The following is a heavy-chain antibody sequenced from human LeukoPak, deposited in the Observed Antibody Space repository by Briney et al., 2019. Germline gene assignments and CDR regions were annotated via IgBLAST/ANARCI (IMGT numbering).Heavy chain of an antibody. V-gene: IGHV4-61*01. CDR2: IYYSGST. J-gene: IGHJ4*02. CDR1: GGSVSSGSYY. D-gene: IGHD5-12*01. CDR3: ARDRGGYSGYDYYFDY. Sequence: PETLSLTCTVSGGSVSSGSYYWSWIRQPPGKGLEWIGYIYYSGSTNYNPSLKSRVTISVDTSKNQFSLKLSSVTAADTAVYYCARDRGGYSGYDYYFDYWGQGSLVTVSS.